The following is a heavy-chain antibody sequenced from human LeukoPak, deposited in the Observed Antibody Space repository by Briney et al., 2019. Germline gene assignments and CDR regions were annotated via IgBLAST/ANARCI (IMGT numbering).Heavy chain of an antibody. Sequence: GGSLRLSCAASGFTFSSYGMHWVRQAPGKGLEWVTFIRYDGSKKYYVDSVKGRFTISRDNSKNTLYLQMNSLRAEDTAVYYCAKDYGSGSYPMYYFDYWGQGTLVTVSS. CDR2: IRYDGSKK. CDR3: AKDYGSGSYPMYYFDY. V-gene: IGHV3-30*02. CDR1: GFTFSSYG. J-gene: IGHJ4*02. D-gene: IGHD3-10*01.